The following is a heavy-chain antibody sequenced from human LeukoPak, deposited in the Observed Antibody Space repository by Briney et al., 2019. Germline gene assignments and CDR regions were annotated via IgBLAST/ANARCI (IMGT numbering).Heavy chain of an antibody. CDR3: ASSYCSSTSCYLSFDY. V-gene: IGHV4-59*01. D-gene: IGHD2-2*01. J-gene: IGHJ4*02. Sequence: SETLSLTCTVSGGSISSYYWNWIRQPPGKGLEWIGYIYYSGSTNYNPSLKSRVTISVDTSKNQFSLKLSSVTAADTAVYYCASSYCSSTSCYLSFDYWGQGTLVTVSS. CDR1: GGSISSYY. CDR2: IYYSGST.